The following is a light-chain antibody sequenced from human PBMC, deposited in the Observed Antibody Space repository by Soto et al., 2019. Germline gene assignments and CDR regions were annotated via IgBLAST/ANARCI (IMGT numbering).Light chain of an antibody. V-gene: IGLV2-11*01. Sequence: QSALTQPRSVSGSPGQSITISCTGSSSDVGGYEYVSWFQQDPGKAPKLMIYDVSARPSGVPNRFSGSKSGSTASLTISGLHADDEGDYYCCSYAGSYTYVFGTGTKVTVL. CDR3: CSYAGSYTYV. J-gene: IGLJ1*01. CDR2: DVS. CDR1: SSDVGGYEY.